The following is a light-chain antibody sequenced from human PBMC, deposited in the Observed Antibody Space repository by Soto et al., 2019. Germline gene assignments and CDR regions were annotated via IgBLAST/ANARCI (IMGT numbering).Light chain of an antibody. CDR3: QQRASWPLT. CDR1: QYVGSY. CDR2: DAS. V-gene: IGKV3-11*01. Sequence: EIVLTQSPATLSLSPGERATLSSRANQYVGSYLAWYQLRPGQGPRLLIFDASSRATGIPDRVSGSGSGTDFTLTISRLEPEDFAVYYCQQRASWPLTFGGGTKVEIK. J-gene: IGKJ4*01.